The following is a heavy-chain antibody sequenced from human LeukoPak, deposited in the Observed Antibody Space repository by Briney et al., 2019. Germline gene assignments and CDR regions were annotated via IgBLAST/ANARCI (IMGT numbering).Heavy chain of an antibody. CDR2: IYSGGST. D-gene: IGHD3-22*01. V-gene: IGHV3-53*01. CDR1: GFTVSSNY. CDR3: ARARYYDSSGYTL. Sequence: SGGSLRLSCAASGFTVSSNYMSWVRQAPGKGLEWVSVIYSGGSTYYADSVKGRFTISRDNSKNTLYLQMNSLRAEDTAVYYCARARYYDSSGYTLWGQGTLDTVSS. J-gene: IGHJ4*02.